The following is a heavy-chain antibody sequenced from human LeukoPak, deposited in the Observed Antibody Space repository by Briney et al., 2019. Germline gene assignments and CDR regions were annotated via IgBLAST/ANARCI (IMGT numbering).Heavy chain of an antibody. Sequence: GTSVKVPCKASGGTFSSYAISWVRQAPGQGLEWMGRIIPILGIANYAQKFQGRVTITADKSTSTAYMELSSLRSEDTAVYYCARESDGPLMTTVTNVFDPWGQGTLVTVSS. V-gene: IGHV1-69*04. D-gene: IGHD4-17*01. CDR1: GGTFSSYA. J-gene: IGHJ5*02. CDR2: IIPILGIA. CDR3: ARESDGPLMTTVTNVFDP.